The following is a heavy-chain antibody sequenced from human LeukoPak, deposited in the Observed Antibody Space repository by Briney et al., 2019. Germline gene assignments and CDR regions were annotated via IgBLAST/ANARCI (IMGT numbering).Heavy chain of an antibody. V-gene: IGHV3-30*04. CDR2: ISYDGSNK. CDR3: ARVYTSAYSADY. D-gene: IGHD3-22*01. Sequence: GRSLRLSCAASGFTFSSYAMHWVRQAPGKGLEWVAVISYDGSNKYYADSVKGRFTVSRDNAQNSVYLQMNSLRVDDTAVYYCARVYTSAYSADYWGQGTLVTVSS. J-gene: IGHJ4*02. CDR1: GFTFSSYA.